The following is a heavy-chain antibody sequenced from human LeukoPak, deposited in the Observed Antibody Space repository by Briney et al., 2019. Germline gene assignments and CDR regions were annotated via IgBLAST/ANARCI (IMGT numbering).Heavy chain of an antibody. CDR2: ISGSGGST. J-gene: IGHJ4*02. Sequence: GGPLRLSCAASGFTFSSNAMSWVRQAPGKGLEWVSAISGSGGSTYYADSVKGRFTISRDNSKNTLYLQMDSLGAEDTAVYYCAKKSTVTTAFDYWGQGTLVTVSS. CDR1: GFTFSSNA. D-gene: IGHD4-17*01. V-gene: IGHV3-23*01. CDR3: AKKSTVTTAFDY.